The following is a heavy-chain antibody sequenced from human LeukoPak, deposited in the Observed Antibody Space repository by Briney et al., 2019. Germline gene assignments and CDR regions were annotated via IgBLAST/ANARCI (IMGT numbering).Heavy chain of an antibody. CDR3: ARGAPGLANAFDI. Sequence: SETLSLTCTVSGGSISSYYWSWIRQPPGKGLEWIGYIYYSGSTNYNPSLKSRVTISVDTSKNQFSLKLSSVTAADTAVYYGARGAPGLANAFDIWGQGTMVAVSS. V-gene: IGHV4-59*01. CDR2: IYYSGST. J-gene: IGHJ3*02. D-gene: IGHD5-12*01. CDR1: GGSISSYY.